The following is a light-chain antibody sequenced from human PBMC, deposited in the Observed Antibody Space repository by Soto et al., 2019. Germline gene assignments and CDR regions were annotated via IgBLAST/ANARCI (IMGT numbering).Light chain of an antibody. Sequence: EIVLTQSPGTLSFSPGERATLSCRASQSVSSSYLAWYQQKPGQAPRLLIYGASTRATGIPARFSGSGSGTEFTLTISSLQSEDFVVYYCQQYNNWPTFGQGTRLEIK. J-gene: IGKJ5*01. V-gene: IGKV3-15*01. CDR3: QQYNNWPT. CDR1: QSVSSSY. CDR2: GAS.